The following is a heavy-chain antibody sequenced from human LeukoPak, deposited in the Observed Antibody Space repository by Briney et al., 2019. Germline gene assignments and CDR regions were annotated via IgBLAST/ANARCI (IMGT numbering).Heavy chain of an antibody. CDR1: GFSFSNYW. V-gene: IGHV3-74*01. J-gene: IGHJ4*02. CDR2: TNEHGTII. Sequence: PGGSLRLSCAASGFSFSNYWFHWVRQAPGEGLVWVSRTNEHGTIINYADSVKGRFTISRDNSKNTLYLQMNSLRAEDTAVYYCARGFADFVWGSYPSSYWGQGILVTVSS. CDR3: ARGFADFVWGSYPSSY. D-gene: IGHD3-16*02.